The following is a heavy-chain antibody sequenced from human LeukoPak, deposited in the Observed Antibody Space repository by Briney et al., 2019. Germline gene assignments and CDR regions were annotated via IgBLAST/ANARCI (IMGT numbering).Heavy chain of an antibody. CDR3: VRDGLNWNYDY. J-gene: IGHJ4*02. V-gene: IGHV1-2*02. Sequence: GASVKVSCKASGYTFTGNYMHWVRQAPGQGLEWMGWISPTSGDTRYARKFQGRVTMTRDTSISTAYMELSRLRSDDTAVYYCVRDGLNWNYDYWGQGTLVAVSS. CDR1: GYTFTGNY. D-gene: IGHD1-7*01. CDR2: ISPTSGDT.